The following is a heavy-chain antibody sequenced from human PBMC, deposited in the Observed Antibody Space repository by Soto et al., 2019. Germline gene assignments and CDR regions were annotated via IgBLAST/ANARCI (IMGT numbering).Heavy chain of an antibody. CDR3: ARVKGSGYHNWFDP. D-gene: IGHD3-22*01. CDR1: GYTFTSYA. Sequence: ASVKVSCKASGYTFTSYAMHWVRQAPGQRLEWMGWINAGNGNTKYSQKLQGRVTMTTDTSTSTAYMELRSLRSDVTAVYYCARVKGSGYHNWFDPWGQGTLVTVSS. J-gene: IGHJ5*02. CDR2: INAGNGNT. V-gene: IGHV1-3*01.